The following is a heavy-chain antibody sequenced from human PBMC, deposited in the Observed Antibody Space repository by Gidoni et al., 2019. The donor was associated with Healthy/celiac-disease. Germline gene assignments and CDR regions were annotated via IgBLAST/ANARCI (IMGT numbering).Heavy chain of an antibody. Sequence: EVQLVESGGGLVQPGGSLRLSWAASGFTVGSNYMSWVRQAPGKGLGWVSVISSGGSTYYADSVKGRFTISRHNSNNTLYLQMNSLRAEDTAVYYCAKARTYYDFWSGYYYYFDYWGQGTLVTVSS. D-gene: IGHD3-3*01. CDR3: AKARTYYDFWSGYYYYFDY. CDR1: GFTVGSNY. V-gene: IGHV3-53*04. J-gene: IGHJ4*02. CDR2: ISSGGST.